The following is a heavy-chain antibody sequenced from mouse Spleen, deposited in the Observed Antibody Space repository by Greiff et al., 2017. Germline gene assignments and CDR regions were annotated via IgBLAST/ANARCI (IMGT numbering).Heavy chain of an antibody. D-gene: IGHD1-1*01. CDR1: GYTFTDYY. V-gene: IGHV1-26*01. CDR2: INPNNGGT. Sequence: EVQVVESGPELVKPGASVKISCKASGYTFTDYYMNWVKQSHGKSLEWIGDINPNNGGTSYNQKFKGKATLTVDKSSSTAYMELRSLTSEDSAVYYCAHYYGSSWFAYWGQGTLVTVSA. CDR3: AHYYGSSWFAY. J-gene: IGHJ3*01.